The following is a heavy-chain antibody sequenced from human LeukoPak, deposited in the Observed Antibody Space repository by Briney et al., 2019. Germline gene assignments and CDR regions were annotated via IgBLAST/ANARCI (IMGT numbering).Heavy chain of an antibody. D-gene: IGHD6-6*01. Sequence: SQTLSLTCTVSGGSISSGNYYWSWIRQPPGKGLEYIGYISYSGSTYYNPSLKSRVTISVDRSKNQFSLRLSSLTAADTAVYYCARDRGFRGSSSPPYYYYYMDVWGKGTTVTVSS. V-gene: IGHV4-30-2*01. J-gene: IGHJ6*03. CDR2: ISYSGST. CDR1: GGSISSGNYY. CDR3: ARDRGFRGSSSPPYYYYYMDV.